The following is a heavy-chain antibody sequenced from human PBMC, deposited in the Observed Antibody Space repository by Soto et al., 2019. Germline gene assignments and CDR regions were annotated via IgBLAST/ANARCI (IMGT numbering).Heavy chain of an antibody. CDR2: INSDGSTT. CDR1: GFTFSSYW. V-gene: IGHV3-74*01. D-gene: IGHD3-10*01. J-gene: IGHJ6*03. CDR3: ARGVVVRGVTHYYYYMDV. Sequence: EVQLVESGGGLVQSGGSLRLSCAGSGFTFSSYWMHWVRQAPGKGLVWVSRINSDGSTTSYADSVKGRFTISRDNAKNSLYLHMNSLSAEDTAVYYCARGVVVRGVTHYYYYMDVWGQGTTVTVSS.